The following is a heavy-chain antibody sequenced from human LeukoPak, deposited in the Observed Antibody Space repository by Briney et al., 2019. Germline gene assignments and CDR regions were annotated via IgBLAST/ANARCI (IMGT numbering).Heavy chain of an antibody. CDR2: IGSSGSTI. CDR1: GFTFSDYY. Sequence: GGSLRLSCAASGFTFSDYYMSWIRQAPGKGLEWVSYIGSSGSTIYYADSAKGRFTISRDNAKNSLYLQMNSLRAEDTAVYYCARDKSLTIFGVAADAFDIWGQGTMVTVSS. CDR3: ARDKSLTIFGVAADAFDI. J-gene: IGHJ3*02. D-gene: IGHD3-3*01. V-gene: IGHV3-11*04.